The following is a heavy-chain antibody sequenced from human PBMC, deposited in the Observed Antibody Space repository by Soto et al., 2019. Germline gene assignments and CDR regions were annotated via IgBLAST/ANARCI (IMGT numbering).Heavy chain of an antibody. Sequence: VKLYCKSSGFTFTSSAVQWVRQARGQRLEWIGWIVVGSGNTNYAQKFQERVTITRDMSTSTAYMELSSLRSEDTAVYYCAAARAPYNWNYPDFDYCGQRT. J-gene: IGHJ4*02. CDR3: AAARAPYNWNYPDFDY. CDR1: GFTFTSSA. V-gene: IGHV1-58*01. D-gene: IGHD1-7*01. CDR2: IVVGSGNT.